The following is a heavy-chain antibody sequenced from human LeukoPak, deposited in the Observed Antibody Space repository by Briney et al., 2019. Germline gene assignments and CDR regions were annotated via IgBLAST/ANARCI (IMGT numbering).Heavy chain of an antibody. J-gene: IGHJ4*02. CDR1: GFSFSSFA. V-gene: IGHV3-23*01. CDR2: ISGSGGST. Sequence: TGGSLRLSCEVSGFSFSSFAMSWVRQAAGKGLEWVSAISGSGGSTYYADSVQGRFTISRDNSKNTLYLQMDSLRADDTAVYYCAKDAIGQYRTYYFDHWAQGTLVPVSS. D-gene: IGHD1-1*01. CDR3: AKDAIGQYRTYYFDH.